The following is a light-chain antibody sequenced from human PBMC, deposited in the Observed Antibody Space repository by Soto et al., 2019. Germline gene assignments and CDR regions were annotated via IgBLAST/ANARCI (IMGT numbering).Light chain of an antibody. CDR1: QDIISY. CDR3: QHLNSYPLT. V-gene: IGKV1-9*01. CDR2: AAS. J-gene: IGKJ5*01. Sequence: DIQLTQSPSFLSASVGDRVTITCRASQDIISYLAWYQLRPGKAPKLLIYAASTLESGVPSRFSGSGSGTEFTLTVSSLQPEDFATYYCQHLNSYPLTFGQGTRLEIK.